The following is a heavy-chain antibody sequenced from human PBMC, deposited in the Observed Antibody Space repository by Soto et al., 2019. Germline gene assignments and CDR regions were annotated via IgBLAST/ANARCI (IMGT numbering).Heavy chain of an antibody. V-gene: IGHV4-59*01. Sequence: SETLSLTCTVSGGSISSYYWSWIRQPPGKGLEWIGYIYYSGRPTYNPSLKSRVTISVDTSKNQFSLKLRFVTAADTAVYYCARSYSGYEPFDSWGQGTLVTVSS. CDR2: IYYSGRP. CDR3: ARSYSGYEPFDS. CDR1: GGSISSYY. D-gene: IGHD5-12*01. J-gene: IGHJ4*02.